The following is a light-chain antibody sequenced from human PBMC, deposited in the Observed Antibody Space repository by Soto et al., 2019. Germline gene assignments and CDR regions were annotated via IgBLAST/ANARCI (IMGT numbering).Light chain of an antibody. CDR2: AAS. Sequence: DIQMTQSPSSLSASVGDRVTITCRSSQSISTYLNWYQHKLGKAPKLLIYAASSLQSGVSSRFSGSGSGTDFTLTISSLQPEDFAIYYCQQSYSTPGTFGQGTKVEIK. V-gene: IGKV1-39*01. J-gene: IGKJ1*01. CDR1: QSISTY. CDR3: QQSYSTPGT.